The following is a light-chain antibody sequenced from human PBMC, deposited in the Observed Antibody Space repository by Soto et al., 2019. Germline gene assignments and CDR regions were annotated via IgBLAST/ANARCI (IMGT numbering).Light chain of an antibody. CDR2: LERSGSY. J-gene: IGLJ2*01. CDR3: ETWDSNTRI. Sequence: QPVLTQSSSASASLGSSVKLTCTLSSGHSSHIIAWHQQQPGKAPRYLMKLERSGSYNKGSGVPDRFSGSSSGPDRYLTISNLQFEDEADYYCETWDSNTRIFGGGIKLTVL. CDR1: SGHSSHI. V-gene: IGLV4-60*02.